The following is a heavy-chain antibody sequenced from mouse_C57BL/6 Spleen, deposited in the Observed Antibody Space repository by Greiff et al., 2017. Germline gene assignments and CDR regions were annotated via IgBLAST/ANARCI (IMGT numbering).Heavy chain of an antibody. CDR1: GYTFTSYW. CDR2: IYPSDSAT. V-gene: IGHV1-61*01. Sequence: VQLQQPGAELVRPGSSVKLSCKASGYTFTSYWMDWVKQRPGQGLEWIGNIYPSDSATHYNQKFKDKATLTVDKSSSTAYMQLSSLTSEDSAVYYCASGTGYAMDYWGQGTSVTVSS. J-gene: IGHJ4*01. D-gene: IGHD4-1*01. CDR3: ASGTGYAMDY.